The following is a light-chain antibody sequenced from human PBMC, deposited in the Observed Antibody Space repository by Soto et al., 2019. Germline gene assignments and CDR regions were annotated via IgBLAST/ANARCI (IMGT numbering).Light chain of an antibody. CDR2: GAS. J-gene: IGKJ1*01. CDR3: LQHNSYPQT. CDR1: QSVSSN. V-gene: IGKV3-15*01. Sequence: EIVMTQSPATLSVSPGERATLSCRASQSVSSNLAWYQQKPGQAPRLLIYGASTRATGIPARFSGSGSGTEFTLAISSLQPEDFATYYCLQHNSYPQTFGQGTKVDI.